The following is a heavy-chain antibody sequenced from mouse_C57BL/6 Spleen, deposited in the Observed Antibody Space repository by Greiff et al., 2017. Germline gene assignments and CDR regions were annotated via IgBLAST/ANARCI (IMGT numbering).Heavy chain of an antibody. J-gene: IGHJ4*01. V-gene: IGHV3-6*01. D-gene: IGHD3-1*01. CDR1: GYSITSGYY. CDR3: ARDLGLDY. CDR2: ISYDGSN. Sequence: EVHLVESGPGLVKPSQSLSLTCSVTGYSITSGYYWNWIRQFPGNKLEWMGYISYDGSNNYNPSLKNRISITRDTSKNQFFLKLNSVTTEDTATYYCARDLGLDYWGQGTSVTVSS.